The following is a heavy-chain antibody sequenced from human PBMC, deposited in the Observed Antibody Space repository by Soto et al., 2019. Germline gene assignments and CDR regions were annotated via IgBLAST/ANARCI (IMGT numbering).Heavy chain of an antibody. CDR2: IYFSGGT. CDR1: GVSLTHTAYY. V-gene: IGHV4-39*01. J-gene: IGHJ4*02. Sequence: PSETLSLICSVSGVSLTHTAYYWGWVRQPPGKGLEWIGSIYFSGGTAYNPSLSSRVTIFGDTSKNQFSLNLTSVTAADTALFYCARQWVADWGHFDYWGQGILVTVSS. CDR3: ARQWVADWGHFDY. D-gene: IGHD3-9*01.